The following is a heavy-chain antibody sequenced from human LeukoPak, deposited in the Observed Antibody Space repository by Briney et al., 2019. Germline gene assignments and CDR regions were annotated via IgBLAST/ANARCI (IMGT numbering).Heavy chain of an antibody. D-gene: IGHD1-26*01. CDR1: GGSFRGYY. J-gene: IGHJ4*02. CDR2: INHSGST. V-gene: IGHV4-34*01. CDR3: ARGTSVVGATGDY. Sequence: SETLSLTCAVYGGSFRGYYWNWIRQPPGKGLEWIGEINHSGSTNYNPSLKSRVTISVDTSKNQFSLKLSSVTAADTAVYYCARGTSVVGATGDYWGQGTLVTVSS.